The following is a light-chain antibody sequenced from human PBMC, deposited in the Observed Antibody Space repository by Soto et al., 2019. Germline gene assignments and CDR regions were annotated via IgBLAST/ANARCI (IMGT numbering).Light chain of an antibody. CDR1: QGINIY. CDR3: QQLYSYPVT. J-gene: IGKJ4*01. CDR2: AAS. V-gene: IGKV1-9*01. Sequence: DIQLTQSPSFLSASVGDRVAITCRASQGINIYLAWYQQKPGKAPNLLIYAASTLQSGVPSRFSGSGSGTEFTLTISSLQPEDFATYFCQQLYSYPVTFGGGTKVEI.